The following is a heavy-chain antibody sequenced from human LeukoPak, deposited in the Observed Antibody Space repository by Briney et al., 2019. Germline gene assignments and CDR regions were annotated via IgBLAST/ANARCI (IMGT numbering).Heavy chain of an antibody. Sequence: SVKVSCKASGGSFSSYAILWVRQAPGQGLEWMGGINPVFNTPHYAPKFQGRVTIIMDESTSTVYMELSSLKSEDTAVFYCARVSARDCSSNSCWGWLDPWGQGTLVTVSS. V-gene: IGHV1-69*05. J-gene: IGHJ5*02. CDR2: INPVFNTP. CDR1: GGSFSSYA. CDR3: ARVSARDCSSNSCWGWLDP. D-gene: IGHD2-2*01.